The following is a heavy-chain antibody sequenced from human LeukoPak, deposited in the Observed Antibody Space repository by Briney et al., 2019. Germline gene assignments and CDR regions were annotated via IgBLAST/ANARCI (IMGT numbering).Heavy chain of an antibody. J-gene: IGHJ6*03. CDR3: ARRGYGRYYYMDV. D-gene: IGHD5-12*01. CDR1: GFTFSSYS. Sequence: GGSLRLSCAASGFTFSSYSMNWVRQAPGKGLEWVSYISSSGRSIYYADSVKGRFTISRDNAKNSLYLQMNSLRAEDTAVYYCARRGYGRYYYMDVWGKGTTVTVSS. CDR2: ISSSGRSI. V-gene: IGHV3-48*01.